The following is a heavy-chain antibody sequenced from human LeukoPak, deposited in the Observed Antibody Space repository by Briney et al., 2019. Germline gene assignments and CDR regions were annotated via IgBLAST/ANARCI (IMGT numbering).Heavy chain of an antibody. Sequence: GGSLRLSCAVSGITFSSYWMHWVRQAPGKGLVWVSHINSDGGSTHYADSVKGRPTISRDNAKNTLYLEMNSLRAEDTAVYYCARGGSYSSDALDIWGQGTMVTVSS. D-gene: IGHD1-26*01. V-gene: IGHV3-74*01. CDR2: INSDGGST. CDR3: ARGGSYSSDALDI. CDR1: GITFSSYW. J-gene: IGHJ3*02.